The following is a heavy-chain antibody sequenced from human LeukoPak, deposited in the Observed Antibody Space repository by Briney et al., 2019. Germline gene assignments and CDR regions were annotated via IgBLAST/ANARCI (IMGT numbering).Heavy chain of an antibody. CDR2: IYYSGST. CDR3: ARVAWAGGVVVPAAKSYFDY. Sequence: PSETLSLTCTVSGGSISSYYWSWIRQPPGKGLEWIGYIYYSGSTNYNPSLKSRVTISVDTSKNQFSLKLSSVTAADTAVYYCARVAWAGGVVVPAAKSYFDYWGQGTLVTVSS. J-gene: IGHJ4*02. D-gene: IGHD2-2*01. CDR1: GGSISSYY. V-gene: IGHV4-59*01.